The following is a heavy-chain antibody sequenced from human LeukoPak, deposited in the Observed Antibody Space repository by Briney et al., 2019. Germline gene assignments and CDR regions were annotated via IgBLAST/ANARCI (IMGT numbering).Heavy chain of an antibody. Sequence: AGSLRRYCAASEFSVGSIYMTWLRQAQGKGVEWFSLIYSGGSTYYADSVKGRITISRDNSKNALILQMNRRRAENTAVYYCRRGPSGYHNTGGQGTLVTVSS. D-gene: IGHD5-12*01. CDR3: RRGPSGYHNT. CDR1: EFSVGSIY. V-gene: IGHV3-66*01. J-gene: IGHJ4*02. CDR2: IYSGGST.